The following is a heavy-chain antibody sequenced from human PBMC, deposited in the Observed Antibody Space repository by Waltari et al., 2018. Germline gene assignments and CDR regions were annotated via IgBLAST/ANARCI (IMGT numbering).Heavy chain of an antibody. CDR1: GGSFSGYY. V-gene: IGHV4-34*01. CDR3: ARSQGGSPFLYDSSGYTYYFDY. J-gene: IGHJ4*02. D-gene: IGHD3-22*01. CDR2: INHSGNN. Sequence: QVQLQQWGAGLLKPSETLSLTCAVYGGSFSGYYWSWIRQPPGKGLEWIGEINHSGNNHHHPALKSRGTISGDTSQEQFSLKLSSVTAADTAVYYCARSQGGSPFLYDSSGYTYYFDYWGQGTLVTVSS.